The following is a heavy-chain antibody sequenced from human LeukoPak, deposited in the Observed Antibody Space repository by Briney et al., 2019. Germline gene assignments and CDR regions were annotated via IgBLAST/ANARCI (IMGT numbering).Heavy chain of an antibody. CDR2: IYHSGSP. V-gene: IGHV4-38-2*02. J-gene: IGHJ6*03. CDR3: AREGRYCGGGRCSYMDV. Sequence: PSETLSLTCTVSGYSISSGYYWDWIRQPPGKGLEWIGSIYHSGSPYYNSSLKGRVTISVDTSKNQFSLKLSSVTAADTAVYYCAREGRYCGGGRCSYMDVWGKGTTVTVSS. CDR1: GYSISSGYY. D-gene: IGHD2-15*01.